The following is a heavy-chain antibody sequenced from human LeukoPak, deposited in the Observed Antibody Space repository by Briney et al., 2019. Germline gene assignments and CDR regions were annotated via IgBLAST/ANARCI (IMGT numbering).Heavy chain of an antibody. Sequence: SVKVSCKASGYTFTGYYMHWVRQAPGQGLEWMGGIIPIFGTANYAQKFQGRVTITADESTSTAYMELSSLRSEDTAVYYCARSGSVGPYYYYGMDVWGQGTTATVSS. CDR1: GYTFTGYY. D-gene: IGHD3-10*01. J-gene: IGHJ6*02. CDR3: ARSGSVGPYYYYGMDV. V-gene: IGHV1-69*13. CDR2: IIPIFGTA.